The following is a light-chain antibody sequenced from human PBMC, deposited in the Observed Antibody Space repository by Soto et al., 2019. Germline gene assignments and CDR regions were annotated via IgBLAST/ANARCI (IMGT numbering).Light chain of an antibody. CDR2: DVS. J-gene: IGKJ1*01. CDR1: QSIAAS. CDR3: QQYDYSRT. Sequence: GDTVTITCRASQSIAASLAWYQRKPGEAPKLLIYDVSSLETGVPSRFSGSGSGTEFSLTIRGLQPDDFATYYCQQYDYSRTFGQGTKVDIK. V-gene: IGKV1-5*01.